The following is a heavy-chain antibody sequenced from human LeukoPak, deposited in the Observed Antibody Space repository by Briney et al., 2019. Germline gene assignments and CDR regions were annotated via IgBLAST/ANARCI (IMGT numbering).Heavy chain of an antibody. J-gene: IGHJ4*03. CDR2: ISENGDGK. Sequence: GGSLRLSCAASGFTFSNFAMTWVRQAPGKGLQWVSAISENGDGKYYVDSVGGRFTISRDNSKNMLFLQMNSLRAEDTALYYCTKDWSASYWGQGTLVTVSS. V-gene: IGHV3-23*01. CDR3: TKDWSASY. CDR1: GFTFSNFA.